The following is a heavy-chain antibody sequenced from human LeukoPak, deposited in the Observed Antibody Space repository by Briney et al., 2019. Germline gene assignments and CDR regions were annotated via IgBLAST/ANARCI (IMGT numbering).Heavy chain of an antibody. J-gene: IGHJ4*02. V-gene: IGHV3-48*03. Sequence: GGSLRLSCAASGFTFSGYEMDWVRQAPGKGLEWVSYISSSGSTIYYADSVKGRFTISRDNAKNSLYLQMNSLRAEDTAIYYCSGQYSSSSVVDYWGQGTPVTVSS. D-gene: IGHD6-6*01. CDR2: ISSSGSTI. CDR3: SGQYSSSSVVDY. CDR1: GFTFSGYE.